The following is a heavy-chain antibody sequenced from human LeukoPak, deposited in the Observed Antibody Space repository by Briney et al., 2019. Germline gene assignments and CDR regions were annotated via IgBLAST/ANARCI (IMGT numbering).Heavy chain of an antibody. V-gene: IGHV1-2*02. Sequence: GASVKVSCKASGYTFTGYYMHWVRQAPGQGLEWMGWINPNSGGTNYAQKFQGRVTMTRDTSISTAYMELSRLRSDDTAVYYCARGIKTPKRLVVPGVRENAFDVWGQGTMVTVSS. CDR1: GYTFTGYY. D-gene: IGHD2-15*01. J-gene: IGHJ3*01. CDR2: INPNSGGT. CDR3: ARGIKTPKRLVVPGVRENAFDV.